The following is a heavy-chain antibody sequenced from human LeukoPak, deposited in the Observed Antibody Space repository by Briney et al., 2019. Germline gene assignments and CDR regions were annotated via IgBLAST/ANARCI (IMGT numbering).Heavy chain of an antibody. CDR1: GGSFSSYY. Sequence: SETLSLTCAVYGGSFSSYYWSWVRQPPGKGLEWIGEIYHGGSTNYYPSLKSRVTISVDNSKNQFSLKVSSMTAADTAVYYCARAGWYTLDNWGQGTLVTVSS. CDR2: IYHGGST. J-gene: IGHJ4*02. CDR3: ARAGWYTLDN. V-gene: IGHV4-34*01. D-gene: IGHD2-15*01.